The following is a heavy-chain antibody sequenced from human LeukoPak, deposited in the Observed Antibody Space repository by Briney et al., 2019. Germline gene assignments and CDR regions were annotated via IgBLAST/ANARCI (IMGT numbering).Heavy chain of an antibody. CDR3: VRGRNNNYYDDSGYYPY. J-gene: IGHJ4*02. D-gene: IGHD3-22*01. V-gene: IGHV3-13*01. Sequence: GGSLRLSCAASGFTFSSFDMHWVRQAPGKGLEWVSGIGTLLDTDYPDSLKGRFTISRENAKNSVFLQINNVRAGDTAVYYCVRGRNNNYYDDSGYYPYWGQGTLVTVSS. CDR1: GFTFSSFD. CDR2: IGTLLDT.